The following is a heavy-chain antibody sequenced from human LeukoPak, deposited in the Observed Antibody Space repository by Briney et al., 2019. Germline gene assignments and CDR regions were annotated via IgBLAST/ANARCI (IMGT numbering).Heavy chain of an antibody. CDR1: GFTFSSYA. CDR2: ISGSGGST. D-gene: IGHD1-26*01. J-gene: IGHJ4*02. CDR3: AKDPNSASYYPYYFDY. Sequence: GGSLRLSCAASGFTFSSYAMSWVRQAPGKGLEWVSAISGSGGSTYYADSVKGRFTISRDNSKNTLYLQMNSLRAEDTAVYYCAKDPNSASYYPYYFDYWGQGTLVTVSS. V-gene: IGHV3-23*01.